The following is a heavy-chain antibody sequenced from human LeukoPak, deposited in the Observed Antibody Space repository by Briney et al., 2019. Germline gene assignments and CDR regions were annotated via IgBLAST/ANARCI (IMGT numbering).Heavy chain of an antibody. Sequence: SETLSLTCTVSGGSISSYYWSWIRQPPGKGLEWIGYIYYSGSTNYNPSLKSRVTISLDTSKNQFSLKLSSVTAADTAVYYCAYCSSTSCYKGGIDYWGQGTLVTVSS. D-gene: IGHD2-2*02. CDR2: IYYSGST. CDR3: AYCSSTSCYKGGIDY. CDR1: GGSISSYY. V-gene: IGHV4-59*01. J-gene: IGHJ4*02.